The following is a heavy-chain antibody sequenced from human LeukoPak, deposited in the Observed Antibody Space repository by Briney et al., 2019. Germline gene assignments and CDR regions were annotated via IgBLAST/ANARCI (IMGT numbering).Heavy chain of an antibody. CDR2: IYHSGST. Sequence: SGTLSLTCAVSGGSISSSNWWSWVRQPPGKGLEWIGSIYHSGSTYYNPSLKSRVTISVDTSKNQFSLKLSSVTAADTAVYYCARVAAAMENAFDIWGQGTMVTVSS. CDR3: ARVAAAMENAFDI. J-gene: IGHJ3*02. V-gene: IGHV4-4*02. CDR1: GGSISSSNW. D-gene: IGHD6-13*01.